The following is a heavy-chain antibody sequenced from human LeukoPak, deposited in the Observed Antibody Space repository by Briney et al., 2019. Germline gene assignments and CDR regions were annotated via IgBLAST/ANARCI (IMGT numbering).Heavy chain of an antibody. Sequence: GGSLRLSCAASGFTFSDYYMSWIRQAPGKGLEWVSYISSSSSYTNYADSVKGRFTTSRDNAKNSLYLQMNSLRAEDTAVYYCARNGGYSNYYFDYWGQGTLVTVSS. V-gene: IGHV3-11*06. J-gene: IGHJ4*02. D-gene: IGHD5-18*01. CDR1: GFTFSDYY. CDR3: ARNGGYSNYYFDY. CDR2: ISSSSSYT.